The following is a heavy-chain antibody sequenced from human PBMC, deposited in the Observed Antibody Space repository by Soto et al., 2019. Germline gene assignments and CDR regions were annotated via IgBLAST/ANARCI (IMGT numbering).Heavy chain of an antibody. Sequence: GSLRLSCAASGFTFSSYWMSWVRQAPGKGLEWVANVKEDGSKTVYVDSVRGRFTISRDNAKNSVYLQMNSLRVEDTAVYYCARDEGLTETTFRFDYWGQGTLVTVSS. CDR3: ARDEGLTETTFRFDY. J-gene: IGHJ4*02. D-gene: IGHD4-17*01. CDR1: GFTFSSYW. CDR2: VKEDGSKT. V-gene: IGHV3-7*01.